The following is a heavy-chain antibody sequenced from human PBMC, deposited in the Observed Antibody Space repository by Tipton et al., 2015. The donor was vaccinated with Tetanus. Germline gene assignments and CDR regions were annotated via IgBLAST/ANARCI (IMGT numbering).Heavy chain of an antibody. J-gene: IGHJ1*01. D-gene: IGHD1-1*01. CDR3: AKDVNWNLRYFQH. Sequence: SLRLSCAASGFKFDDYGMHWVRQAPGKGLEWVSGITWNSGNFAHADSVKGRLTISRDNAKSSLYLQMNSLRAEDTAVYYCAKDVNWNLRYFQHWGQGTVVTVSS. CDR2: ITWNSGNF. V-gene: IGHV3-9*01. CDR1: GFKFDDYG.